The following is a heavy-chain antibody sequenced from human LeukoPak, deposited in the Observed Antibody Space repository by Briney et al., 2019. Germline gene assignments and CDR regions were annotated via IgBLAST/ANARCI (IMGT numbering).Heavy chain of an antibody. V-gene: IGHV1-2*02. Sequence: ASVKVSCKASGYTFTGYYMHLVRQAPGQGLEWMGWINTNSGGTNYAQNFQGKVTMTRDTSISTAYMELSRLTSDDTAVYYCARTRRSGDRYESFDIWGQGSMVTVSS. CDR1: GYTFTGYY. D-gene: IGHD1-26*01. CDR3: ARTRRSGDRYESFDI. J-gene: IGHJ3*02. CDR2: INTNSGGT.